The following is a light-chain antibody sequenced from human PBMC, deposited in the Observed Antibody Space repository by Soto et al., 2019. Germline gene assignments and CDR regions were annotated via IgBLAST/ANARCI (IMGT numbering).Light chain of an antibody. CDR2: EVT. Sequence: QSALTQPASVSGSPGQSITFSCTGTSSDVGGYNYVSWYQQHPGKAPKLMIYEVTNRPSGVSNRFSGSKSGNTASLTISGLQAEDEADYYCSSYTGSSTWVFGGGTKLTVL. CDR1: SSDVGGYNY. J-gene: IGLJ3*02. CDR3: SSYTGSSTWV. V-gene: IGLV2-14*01.